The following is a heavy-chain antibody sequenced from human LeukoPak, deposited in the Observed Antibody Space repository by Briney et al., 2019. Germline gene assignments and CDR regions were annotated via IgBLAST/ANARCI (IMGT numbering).Heavy chain of an antibody. V-gene: IGHV4-59*01. D-gene: IGHD1-26*01. J-gene: IGHJ6*02. CDR3: ASLGAVSRRRIYYYYGMDV. Sequence: PSETLSITCTVSGGSISSYYWSWIRQPPVKGLEWIGYIYYSGSTNYNPSLKSRVTISVDTSKNQFSLKLSSVTAADTAVYYCASLGAVSRRRIYYYYGMDVWGQGTTVTVSS. CDR2: IYYSGST. CDR1: GGSISSYY.